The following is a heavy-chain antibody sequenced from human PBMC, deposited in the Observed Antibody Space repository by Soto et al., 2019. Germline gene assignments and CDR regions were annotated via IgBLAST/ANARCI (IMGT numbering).Heavy chain of an antibody. D-gene: IGHD4-17*01. CDR1: GGSISSGGYY. Sequence: SETLSLTCTVSGGSISSGGYYWSWIRQHPGKGLEWIGYIYYSGSTYYNPSLKSRVTISVDTSKNQFSLKLSSVTAADTAVYYCARDYMTTVTTGGYKWFDPWGQGTLVTVSS. CDR3: ARDYMTTVTTGGYKWFDP. J-gene: IGHJ5*02. CDR2: IYYSGST. V-gene: IGHV4-31*03.